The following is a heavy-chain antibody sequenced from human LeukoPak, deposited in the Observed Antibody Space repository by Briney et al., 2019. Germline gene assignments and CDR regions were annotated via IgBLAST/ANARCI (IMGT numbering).Heavy chain of an antibody. V-gene: IGHV4-34*01. D-gene: IGHD3-9*01. CDR1: GGSFSGYY. J-gene: IGHJ3*02. CDR2: INHSGTT. Sequence: SETLSLTCAVYGGSFSGYYWSWIRQPPGKGLEWIGEINHSGTTNYNPSLKSRVTISVDTSKNQFSLKLSSVTAADTAVYYCARDWSYYDILTGQRDAFDIWGQGTMVTVSS. CDR3: ARDWSYYDILTGQRDAFDI.